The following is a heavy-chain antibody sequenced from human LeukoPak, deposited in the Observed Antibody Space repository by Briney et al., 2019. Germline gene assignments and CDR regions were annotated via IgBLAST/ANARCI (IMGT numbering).Heavy chain of an antibody. D-gene: IGHD6-19*01. CDR3: AKGSSGWYGAYY. CDR1: GFTFSSYG. V-gene: IGHV3-33*06. CDR2: IWYDGSNK. Sequence: GGSLRLSCAASGFTFSSYGMHWVRQAPGKGLEWVAVIWYDGSNKYYADSVKGRFTISRDNSKNTLYLQMNSLRAEDTAVYYCAKGSSGWYGAYYWGQGTLVTVSS. J-gene: IGHJ4*02.